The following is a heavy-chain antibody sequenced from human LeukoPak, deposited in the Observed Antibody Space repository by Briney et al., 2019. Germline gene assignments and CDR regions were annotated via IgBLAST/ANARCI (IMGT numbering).Heavy chain of an antibody. CDR1: GYTFTSYF. CDR3: AREVQDILTVYPFLDP. CDR2: VHPSGGST. V-gene: IGHV1-46*01. D-gene: IGHD3-9*01. Sequence: AAVKLSCKASGYTFTSYFIHWVRQAPGQGPEWVGIVHPSGGSTSYAEKFQGRVTMTSDTSTSTVYMELSSLRSEDTAVYYCAREVQDILTVYPFLDPWGQATVATVSS. J-gene: IGHJ5*02.